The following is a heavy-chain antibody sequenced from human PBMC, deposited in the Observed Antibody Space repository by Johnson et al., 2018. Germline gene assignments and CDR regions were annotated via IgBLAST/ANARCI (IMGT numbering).Heavy chain of an antibody. J-gene: IGHJ6*03. CDR3: ARGDSGNGYVSYMDG. V-gene: IGHV1-8*01. CDR1: GYTLSSYD. CDR2: MNPNSGTT. Sequence: VQLLESGAEVKKPGASVRVSCKASGYTLSSYDINWVRQATGQGLEWMGWMNPNSGTTEYTQKFQGRVTMTRNTSIGIAYMELSSLGCDDTAVCFCARGDSGNGYVSYMDGWGKGTTVTVSS. D-gene: IGHD5-12*01.